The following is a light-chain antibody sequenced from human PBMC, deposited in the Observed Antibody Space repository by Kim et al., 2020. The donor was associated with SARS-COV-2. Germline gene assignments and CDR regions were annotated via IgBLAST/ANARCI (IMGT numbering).Light chain of an antibody. CDR3: LQDYNYPRT. J-gene: IGKJ1*01. CDR1: QGIRTD. Sequence: ASVGDRVTITCRASQGIRTDLAWYQQKPGKAPKLLIYATFNLQSGVPSRFSGRGSGTYFTLTISSLQPEDFATYYCLQDYNYPRTFGQGTKVDIK. V-gene: IGKV1-6*01. CDR2: ATF.